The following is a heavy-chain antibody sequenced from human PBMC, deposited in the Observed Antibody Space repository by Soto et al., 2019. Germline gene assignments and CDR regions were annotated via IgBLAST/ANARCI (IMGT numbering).Heavy chain of an antibody. CDR2: VIPRSGSA. D-gene: IGHD3-22*01. CDR1: GDTSRNYA. CDR3: ARDRYFDNSGYFFESAY. Sequence: QVQLVQSGAEVKKPGSSVKVSCKASGDTSRNYAITWVRQAPGQGLEWMGGVIPRSGSANYAQKFQDRVTITADESTSTVYMELSSLRSEDTAIYYCARDRYFDNSGYFFESAYWGQGTLVTVAS. V-gene: IGHV1-69*12. J-gene: IGHJ4*02.